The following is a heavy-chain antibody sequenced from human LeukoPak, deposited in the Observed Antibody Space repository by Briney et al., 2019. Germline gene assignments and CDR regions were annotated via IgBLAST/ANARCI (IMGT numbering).Heavy chain of an antibody. CDR2: IYSGGST. J-gene: IGHJ1*01. V-gene: IGHV3-53*01. CDR3: ARGPAGYN. D-gene: IGHD1-1*01. CDR1: GFTASSNH. Sequence: PGGSLRLSCAASGFTASSNHMSWVRQAPGKGLEWVSVIYSGGSTDYADSVKGRFTISRDILKNTLYLQMNSLRAEDTAVYYCARGPAGYNWGQGTLVTVSS.